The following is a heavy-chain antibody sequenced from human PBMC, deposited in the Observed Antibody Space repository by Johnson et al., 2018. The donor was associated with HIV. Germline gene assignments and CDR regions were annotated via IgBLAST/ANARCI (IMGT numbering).Heavy chain of an antibody. CDR1: GFTFSSYA. J-gene: IGHJ3*02. D-gene: IGHD2-15*01. Sequence: QVHLVESGGGVVQPGRSLRLSCAASGFTFSSYAMHWVRQAPGKGLEWVAVISYDGSNKYYADSVKGRFTISRDNSKNTLYLQMNSLRAGDTALYYCARAVCRGGRCYSHDAFDIWGQGTMVTVSS. CDR2: ISYDGSNK. V-gene: IGHV3-30*14. CDR3: ARAVCRGGRCYSHDAFDI.